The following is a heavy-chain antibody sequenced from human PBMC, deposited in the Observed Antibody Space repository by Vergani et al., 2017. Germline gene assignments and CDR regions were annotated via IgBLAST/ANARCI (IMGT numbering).Heavy chain of an antibody. Sequence: QVQLQESGPGLVKPSQTLSLTCTVSGGSISSGGYYWSWIRQHPGKGLEWIGYTYYSGSTYYNPSLKSRVTISVDTSKNQFSLKLSSVTAADTAVYYCARENSGYCSSTSCYKKVLRWFDPWGQGTLVTVSS. J-gene: IGHJ5*02. CDR1: GGSISSGGYY. D-gene: IGHD2-2*02. CDR3: ARENSGYCSSTSCYKKVLRWFDP. CDR2: TYYSGST. V-gene: IGHV4-31*03.